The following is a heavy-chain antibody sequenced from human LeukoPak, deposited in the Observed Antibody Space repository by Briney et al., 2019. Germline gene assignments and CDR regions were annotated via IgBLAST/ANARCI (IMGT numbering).Heavy chain of an antibody. CDR2: ISAYNGNT. CDR1: GYTFNSDG. V-gene: IGHV1-18*01. D-gene: IGHD2-2*02. CDR3: ARAHIVVVPAAIGELDYYYYYGMDV. Sequence: ASVKVSCKASGYTFNSDGISWVRQAPGQGLEWMGWISAYNGNTNYAQKLRGRVTMTTDTSTSTAYMELRSLRSDDTAVYYCARAHIVVVPAAIGELDYYYYYGMDVWGQGTTVTVSS. J-gene: IGHJ6*02.